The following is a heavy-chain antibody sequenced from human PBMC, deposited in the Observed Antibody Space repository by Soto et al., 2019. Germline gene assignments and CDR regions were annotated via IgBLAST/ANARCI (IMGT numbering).Heavy chain of an antibody. CDR1: GFRFGDYA. CDR2: ITGNGLST. V-gene: IGHV3-23*01. D-gene: IGHD3-10*01. Sequence: EVQLLESGGGLVQPGGSLKLSCAASGFRFGDYAMSWVRQAPGKGLEWVSSITGNGLSTYYADSVKGRFTISRDNSKNTLFLQLNGLRGEDTAVYCCAKGSAWGHYYSDHLDVWGKGTAVAVSS. J-gene: IGHJ6*03. CDR3: AKGSAWGHYYSDHLDV.